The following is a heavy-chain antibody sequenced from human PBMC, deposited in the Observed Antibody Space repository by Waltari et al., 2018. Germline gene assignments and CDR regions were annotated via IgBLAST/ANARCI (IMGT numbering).Heavy chain of an antibody. J-gene: IGHJ6*02. V-gene: IGHV1-8*01. Sequence: QVQLVQSGAEVKKPGASVKVSCKASGYSCTSYDINWLRQARGQGLAWMGWMNPNSGNTGYAQKFQGRVTMTEDISLETAYMELSSLKFEDTAVYYCATDQRTERPNGYSYYGLDVWGQGTAVTVSS. CDR1: GYSCTSYD. CDR3: ATDQRTERPNGYSYYGLDV. D-gene: IGHD2-21*01. CDR2: MNPNSGNT.